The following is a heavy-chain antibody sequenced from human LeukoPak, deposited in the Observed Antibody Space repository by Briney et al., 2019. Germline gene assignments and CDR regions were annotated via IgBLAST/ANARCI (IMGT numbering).Heavy chain of an antibody. CDR1: GGSFSGYY. D-gene: IGHD4-23*01. Sequence: PSETLSLTCAVYGGSFSGYYGSWVRQHPGKGLEWVGYIYYSGSTYYNPSVKRRVTISGDKSKNQFSLKLSSVTAADTAVYYCARSFSDYGGNSNWFDPWGQGPLVTVSS. J-gene: IGHJ5*02. CDR2: IYYSGST. CDR3: ARSFSDYGGNSNWFDP. V-gene: IGHV4-31*11.